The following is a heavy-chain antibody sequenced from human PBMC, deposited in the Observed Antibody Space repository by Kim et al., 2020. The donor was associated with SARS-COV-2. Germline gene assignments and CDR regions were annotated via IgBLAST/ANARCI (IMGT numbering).Heavy chain of an antibody. Sequence: SETLSLTCSVSTVSIMNFNSNYTWIRQAPGRGLEWLGEISHRGSTNFNPSLQGRASVSVDTSKLQFSLTLNPVTAADTAFYYFTRGRVSRMRGFDHWGQG. CDR3: TRGRVSRMRGFDH. CDR1: TVSIMNFNSN. CDR2: ISHRGST. V-gene: IGHV4-31*03. J-gene: IGHJ4*02.